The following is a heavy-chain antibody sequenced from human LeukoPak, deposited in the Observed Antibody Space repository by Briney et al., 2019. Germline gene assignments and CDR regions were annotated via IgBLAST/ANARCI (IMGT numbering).Heavy chain of an antibody. CDR2: IYYSGST. D-gene: IGHD2-2*01. Sequence: SETLSLTCTVSGGSISSYYWSWIRQPPGKGLEWIGYIYYSGSTNYNPSLKSRVTISVDTSKNQFSLKLSSVTAADTAVYYCAREMVTYCSSTSCRTLDYWGQGTLVTVSS. CDR3: AREMVTYCSSTSCRTLDY. CDR1: GGSISSYY. J-gene: IGHJ4*02. V-gene: IGHV4-59*01.